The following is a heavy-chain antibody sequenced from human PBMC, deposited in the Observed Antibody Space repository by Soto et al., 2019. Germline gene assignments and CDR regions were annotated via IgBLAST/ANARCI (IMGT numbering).Heavy chain of an antibody. J-gene: IGHJ6*02. CDR3: ARVVYYDFWSGYYPPSDYYYGMDV. CDR2: INHSGST. CDR1: GGSFSGYY. V-gene: IGHV4-34*01. Sequence: EQLQQWGAGLLKPSETLSLTCAVYGGSFSGYYWSWIRQPPGKGLEWIGEINHSGSTNYNPSLKSRVTISVDTSKNQFSLKLSSVTAADTAVYYCARVVYYDFWSGYYPPSDYYYGMDVWGQGTTVTVSS. D-gene: IGHD3-3*01.